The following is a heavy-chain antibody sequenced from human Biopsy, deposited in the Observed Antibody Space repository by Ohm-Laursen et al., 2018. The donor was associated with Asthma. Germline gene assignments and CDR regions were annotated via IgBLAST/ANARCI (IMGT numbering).Heavy chain of an antibody. CDR1: GGTFSNFA. Sequence: SVKVSCKAPGGTFSNFAISWARQAPGQGLEWLGGIMTVFGTTNYAQKVQGRVTITADESTSTAYMEVTSLRSEDTAIYYCARCQVGYSSGWSLLLKKIYYSGMDVWGQGTAVTVSS. CDR2: IMTVFGTT. J-gene: IGHJ6*02. D-gene: IGHD6-19*01. V-gene: IGHV1-69*13. CDR3: ARCQVGYSSGWSLLLKKIYYSGMDV.